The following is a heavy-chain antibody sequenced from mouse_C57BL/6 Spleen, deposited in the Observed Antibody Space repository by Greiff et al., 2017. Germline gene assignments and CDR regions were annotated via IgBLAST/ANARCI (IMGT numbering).Heavy chain of an antibody. Sequence: DVQLQESGPGLVKPSQSLSLTCSVTGYSITSGYYWNWIRQFPGNKLEWMGYISYDGSNNYNPSLKNRISITRDTSKNQFFLKLNSVTTEDTATYYCAREAGGSAMDYWGQGTSVTVSS. J-gene: IGHJ4*01. CDR2: ISYDGSN. CDR3: AREAGGSAMDY. V-gene: IGHV3-6*01. CDR1: GYSITSGYY. D-gene: IGHD1-1*01.